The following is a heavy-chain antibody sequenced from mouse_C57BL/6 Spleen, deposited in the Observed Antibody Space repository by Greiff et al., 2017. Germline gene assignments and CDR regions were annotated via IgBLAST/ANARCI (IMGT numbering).Heavy chain of an antibody. CDR3: ARGRYYGSSLWYFDV. D-gene: IGHD1-1*01. CDR1: GFTFSSYA. J-gene: IGHJ1*03. CDR2: ISDGGSYT. Sequence: EVKLMESGGGLVKPGGSLKLSCAASGFTFSSYAMSWVRQTPEKRLEWVATISDGGSYTYYPDNVKGRFTISRDNAKNNLYLQMSHLKSEDTAMYYCARGRYYGSSLWYFDVGGTGTTVTVSS. V-gene: IGHV5-4*03.